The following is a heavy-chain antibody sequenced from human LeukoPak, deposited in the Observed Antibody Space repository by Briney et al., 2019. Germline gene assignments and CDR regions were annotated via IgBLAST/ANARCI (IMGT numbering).Heavy chain of an antibody. CDR1: GFTFSDYD. Sequence: GGSLRLSCSASGFTFSDYDMTWVRQAPGKGLEWVSSISGLSSHIYYGDSVKGRFGISRDNAKNSLYLQMNSLGAEDTAVYYCGRAFPPLRTSSAGDLWGQGTLVTVSS. CDR3: GRAFPPLRTSSAGDL. V-gene: IGHV3-21*01. D-gene: IGHD3-16*01. J-gene: IGHJ4*01. CDR2: ISGLSSHI.